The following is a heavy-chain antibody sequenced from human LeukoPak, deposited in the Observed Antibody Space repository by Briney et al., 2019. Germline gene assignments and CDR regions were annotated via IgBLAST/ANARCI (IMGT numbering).Heavy chain of an antibody. Sequence: SSETLSLTCTVSGGSISSYYWSWIRQPPGKGLGWIGYIYYSGSTNYNPSLKSRVTISVDTSKNQFSLKLSSVTAADTAVYYCARGYDSSGYYFDYWGQGTLVTVSS. CDR1: GGSISSYY. J-gene: IGHJ4*02. V-gene: IGHV4-59*01. CDR2: IYYSGST. CDR3: ARGYDSSGYYFDY. D-gene: IGHD3-22*01.